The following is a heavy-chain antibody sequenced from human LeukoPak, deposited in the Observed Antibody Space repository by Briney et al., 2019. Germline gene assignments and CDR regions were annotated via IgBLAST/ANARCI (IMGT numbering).Heavy chain of an antibody. CDR2: IYSGGST. CDR3: ARGGSYFDISGYYFY. D-gene: IGHD3-22*01. CDR1: GFTVGSNS. J-gene: IGHJ4*02. Sequence: GSLILSCAAAGFTVGSNSMRWVRQAAGKGLEWVSIIYSGGSTSYKDSVKGRFTISRDNSKNTLYLQMNSLRTEDTAVYYCARGGSYFDISGYYFYWGQGTLVTVSS. V-gene: IGHV3-66*01.